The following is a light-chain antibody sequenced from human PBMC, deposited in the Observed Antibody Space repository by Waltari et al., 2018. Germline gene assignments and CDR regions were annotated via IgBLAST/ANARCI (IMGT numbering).Light chain of an antibody. J-gene: IGKJ3*01. CDR1: QSVSIN. CDR3: QQRSSWPPRIS. CDR2: DAS. V-gene: IGKV3-11*01. Sequence: EVVLTQSPATLSLSPGDRATLSCRASQSVSINLAWYQQKPGQAPRLLIYDASNRATGIPARFSSSGSGTDFTLTISSLEPEDFAVYYCQQRSSWPPRISFGPGTEVNIK.